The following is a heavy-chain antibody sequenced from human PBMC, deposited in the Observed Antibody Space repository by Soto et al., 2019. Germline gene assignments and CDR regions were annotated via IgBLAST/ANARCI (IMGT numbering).Heavy chain of an antibody. CDR1: GGTFSSYA. Sequence: QVQLVQSGAEVKKPGSSVKVSCKASGGTFSSYAISWVRQAPGQGLEWMGGIIPIFGTANYAQKFQGRVTITADESTRTAYMELSSLRSEDTAVYYCARDDAPDYDILTGYFNYWGQGTLVTVSS. CDR3: ARDDAPDYDILTGYFNY. V-gene: IGHV1-69*01. J-gene: IGHJ4*02. D-gene: IGHD3-9*01. CDR2: IIPIFGTA.